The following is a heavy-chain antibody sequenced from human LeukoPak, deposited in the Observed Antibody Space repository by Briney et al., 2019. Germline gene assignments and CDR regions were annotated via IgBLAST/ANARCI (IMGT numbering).Heavy chain of an antibody. CDR3: AKGPRTVRFGDRHKGIFDY. CDR1: GFTFSSYG. J-gene: IGHJ4*02. CDR2: ISGSGGGT. Sequence: PGGSLRLSCAASGFTFSSYGMSWVRQAPGKGLEWVSGISGSGGGTYYADSVKGRFTISRDNSKNTLYLQMNSLRVEDTAVYYCAKGPRTVRFGDRHKGIFDYWGQGTLVTVSS. V-gene: IGHV3-23*01. D-gene: IGHD3-10*01.